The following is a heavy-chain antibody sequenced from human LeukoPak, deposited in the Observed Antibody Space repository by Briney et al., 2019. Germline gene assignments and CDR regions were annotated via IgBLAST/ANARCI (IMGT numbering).Heavy chain of an antibody. CDR3: ANGGGSGSHNYFDN. CDR2: INPNSGAT. CDR1: GYTFTGYD. D-gene: IGHD3-10*01. V-gene: IGHV1-2*02. J-gene: IGHJ4*02. Sequence: ASVKVSCKASGYTFTGYDLHWVRQAPGQGLEWMGWINPNSGATYFAQKFQGRVTMTRDTSISTFYMELTRLRSDDTAIYYCANGGGSGSHNYFDNWGQGTLVTVSS.